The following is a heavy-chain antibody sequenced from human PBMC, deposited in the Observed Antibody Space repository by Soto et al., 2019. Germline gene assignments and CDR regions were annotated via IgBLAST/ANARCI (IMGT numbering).Heavy chain of an antibody. D-gene: IGHD2-15*01. CDR3: ARDPANLALAVAYFDS. V-gene: IGHV4-38-2*02. CDR1: VSSITNSFY. J-gene: IGHJ4*02. CDR2: ISHTGRT. Sequence: SETLSLACRDSVSSITNSFYWAWIRQSPAKGLEWIGSISHTGRTSYIPSLRSRVSISVDTSKDTFSLTLTSVTAADTAVYYCARDPANLALAVAYFDSWGQGSLVTTTS.